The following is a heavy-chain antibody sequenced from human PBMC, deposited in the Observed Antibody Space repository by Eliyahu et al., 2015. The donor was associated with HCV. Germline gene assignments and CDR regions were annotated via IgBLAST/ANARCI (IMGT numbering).Heavy chain of an antibody. CDR3: AKVGEPYSYYDY. CDR2: ISGSGGTT. CDR1: GFAFSTXA. Sequence: EVQLLESGGGLVQPGGSLRLSXCAASGFAFSTXAVNWVRQAPGKGLEWVSAISGSGGTTYYTDSMKGRITISRDNSKNTVYLQMSSLRAEDTATYYCAKVGEPYSYYDYWGQGTLVTVSS. V-gene: IGHV3-23*01. D-gene: IGHD4-11*01. J-gene: IGHJ4*02.